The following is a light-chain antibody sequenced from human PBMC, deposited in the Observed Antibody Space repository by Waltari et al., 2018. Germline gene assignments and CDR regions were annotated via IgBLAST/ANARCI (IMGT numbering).Light chain of an antibody. CDR2: ETS. Sequence: QSALTQPPSASGSPGQLVTIPCTGTSSDIGAYNFVSWYQKPPGKAPKLMIYETSRRPSGVPDRFSGSKSGNTASLTVSGLQAEDEADYYCSSYAGRNNLQVVFGGGTKLTVL. J-gene: IGLJ2*01. CDR1: SSDIGAYNF. V-gene: IGLV2-8*01. CDR3: SSYAGRNNLQVV.